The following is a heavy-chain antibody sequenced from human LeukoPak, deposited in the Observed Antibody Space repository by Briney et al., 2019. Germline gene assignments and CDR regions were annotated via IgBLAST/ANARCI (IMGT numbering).Heavy chain of an antibody. CDR3: ARAPRVAAPAGGLDP. CDR1: RGSISSADDH. CDR2: IYFTGST. Sequence: SETLSLTRTVSRGSISSADDHWSWTRQPPGKGLEWIGYIYFTGSTYYNPSLRSRVSISVDRSKIQLSLKLSSVTAADTAVCYCARAPRVAAPAGGLDPWGQGTLVTVSS. V-gene: IGHV4-30-2*01. J-gene: IGHJ5*02. D-gene: IGHD6-13*01.